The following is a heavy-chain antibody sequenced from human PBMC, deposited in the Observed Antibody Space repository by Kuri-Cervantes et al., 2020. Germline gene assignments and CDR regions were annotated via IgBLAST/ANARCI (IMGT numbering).Heavy chain of an antibody. D-gene: IGHD6-13*01. V-gene: IGHV4-61*08. CDR3: AREPSSSWHYYLGY. J-gene: IGHJ4*02. CDR2: IIHSGST. Sequence: GSLRLSCTVSGGSINSGDYYWTWIRQPPGKGLEWIGEIIHSGSTNYNPSLKSRVTISIDTSKNQFSLKLSSVTAADTAVYYCAREPSSSWHYYLGYWGQGTLVTVSS. CDR1: GGSINSGDYY.